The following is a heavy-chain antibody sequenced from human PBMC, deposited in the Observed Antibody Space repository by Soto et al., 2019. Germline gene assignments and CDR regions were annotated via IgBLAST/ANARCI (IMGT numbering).Heavy chain of an antibody. CDR3: ERERRSGVYGGNPLSYLHL. CDR2: IYPGDSDT. J-gene: IGHJ2*01. Sequence: LCESLKISCKGSGYSFTSYWIGWVRQMPGKGLEWMGIIYPGDSDTRYSPSFQGQVTISADKSISTAYLQWSSLKASDTAMYYCERERRSGVYGGNPLSYLHLWGRGSLVTVSS. CDR1: GYSFTSYW. D-gene: IGHD2-15*01. V-gene: IGHV5-51*01.